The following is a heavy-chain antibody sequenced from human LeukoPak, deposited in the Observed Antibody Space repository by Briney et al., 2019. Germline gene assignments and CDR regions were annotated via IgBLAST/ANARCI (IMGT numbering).Heavy chain of an antibody. J-gene: IGHJ4*02. CDR3: VRDLGGRSGH. V-gene: IGHV3-7*01. Sequence: GGSLRLSCAVSGFTFRSYWMSWVRQAPGKGLEWVASVKQDGSERYYVDSVKGRFTISRDNAKNSLDLQMNSLRAEDTAVYYCVRDLGGRSGHWGQGTLVTVSS. D-gene: IGHD1-26*01. CDR2: VKQDGSER. CDR1: GFTFRSYW.